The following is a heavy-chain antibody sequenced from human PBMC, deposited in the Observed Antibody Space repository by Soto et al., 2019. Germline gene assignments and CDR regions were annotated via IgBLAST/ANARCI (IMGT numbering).Heavy chain of an antibody. CDR2: ISSSSIYI. D-gene: IGHD1-1*01. J-gene: IGHJ6*02. CDR3: ARVGHWNDGFDYYYGMDV. Sequence: PGGSLRLSCAASGFTFSSYSMNWVRQAPGKGLEWVSSISSSSIYIYYADSVKGRFTISRDNAKNSLYLQMNSLRAEDTAVYYCARVGHWNDGFDYYYGMDVWGQGPTVTVYS. V-gene: IGHV3-21*01. CDR1: GFTFSSYS.